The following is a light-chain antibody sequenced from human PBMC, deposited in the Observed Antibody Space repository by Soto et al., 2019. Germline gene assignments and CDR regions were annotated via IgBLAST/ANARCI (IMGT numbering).Light chain of an antibody. Sequence: QSVLTQPPSASGSPGQSVTISCTGTSSDVGDYNYVSWYQQHPGKAPKLMIYEVSKRPSGVPDRFSDSKSGNTASLTVSGLQAEDEADYYCSSYAGSNNWVFGGGTKVTVL. V-gene: IGLV2-8*01. J-gene: IGLJ3*02. CDR2: EVS. CDR3: SSYAGSNNWV. CDR1: SSDVGDYNY.